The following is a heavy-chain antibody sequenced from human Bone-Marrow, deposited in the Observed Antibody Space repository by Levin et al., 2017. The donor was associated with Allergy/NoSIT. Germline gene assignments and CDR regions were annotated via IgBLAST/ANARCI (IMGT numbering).Heavy chain of an antibody. D-gene: IGHD3-10*01. CDR2: ICQSVTT. V-gene: IGHV4-4*02. J-gene: IGHJ4*02. Sequence: SQTLSLTCAVSGGSIGSAHCWTWVRQPPGKGLEWIGEICQSVTTNYNSSLENRVTISVDKSKNQLTLELTSVTAADTAVYYCASLIWIGNMLRDFWGQGPLVTVSS. CDR3: ASLIWIGNMLRDF. CDR1: GGSIGSAHC.